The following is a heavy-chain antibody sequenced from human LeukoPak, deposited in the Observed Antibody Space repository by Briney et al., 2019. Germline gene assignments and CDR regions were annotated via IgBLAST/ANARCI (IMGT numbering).Heavy chain of an antibody. D-gene: IGHD6-6*01. CDR2: INPSGGST. CDR3: ARDAWSYSSSSGGWFDP. Sequence: GASVKVSCKASGYTFTSYYMHWVRQAPGQGLEWMGIINPSGGSTSYAQKFQGRVTMTRDMSTSTVYMELSSLRSEDTAVYYCARDAWSYSSSSGGWFDPWGQGTLVTVSS. J-gene: IGHJ5*02. CDR1: GYTFTSYY. V-gene: IGHV1-46*01.